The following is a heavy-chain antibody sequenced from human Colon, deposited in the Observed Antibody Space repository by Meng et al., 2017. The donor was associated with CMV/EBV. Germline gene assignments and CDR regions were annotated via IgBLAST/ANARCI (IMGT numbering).Heavy chain of an antibody. J-gene: IGHJ4*01. CDR3: ARATKSSCWEVLDY. CDR1: GESFSGYY. V-gene: IGHV4-34*01. D-gene: IGHD2-2*01. Sequence: QVQLQQGGAGLLKASETLSLPCAVYGESFSGYYWTWIRQPPGRGLEWIGESYYTGSTNYSPSLKSRVTISLDTSKNQFSLKLNSVTAADTAVYYCARATKSSCWEVLDYWGHGTLVTVSS. CDR2: SYYTGST.